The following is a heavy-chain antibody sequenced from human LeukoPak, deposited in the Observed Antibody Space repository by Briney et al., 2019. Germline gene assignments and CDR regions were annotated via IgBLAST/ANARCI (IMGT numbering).Heavy chain of an antibody. Sequence: PGGSLRLSCAVSGVTFDDYAMNWVRQAPGKGLEWVSLISGDGGSTYYADSVKGRFTISIDNSKNSLYLQMNSLRTEDTALYYCAKDIGGWNDAILCYRGQGTLVTVSS. V-gene: IGHV3-43*02. CDR1: GVTFDDYA. J-gene: IGHJ4*02. D-gene: IGHD1-1*01. CDR3: AKDIGGWNDAILCY. CDR2: ISGDGGST.